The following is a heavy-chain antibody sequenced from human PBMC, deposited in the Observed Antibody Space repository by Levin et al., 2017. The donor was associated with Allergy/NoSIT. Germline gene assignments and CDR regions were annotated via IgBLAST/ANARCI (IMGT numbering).Heavy chain of an antibody. J-gene: IGHJ6*02. Sequence: GGSLRLSCAASGFTFSSYGMHWVRQAPGKGLEWVAVISYDGSNKYYADSVKGRFTISRDNSKNTLYLQMNSLRAEDTAVYYCAHLLGVGGDPYGMDVWGQGTTVTVSS. CDR1: GFTFSSYG. CDR3: AHLLGVGGDPYGMDV. D-gene: IGHD4-17*01. CDR2: ISYDGSNK. V-gene: IGHV3-30*03.